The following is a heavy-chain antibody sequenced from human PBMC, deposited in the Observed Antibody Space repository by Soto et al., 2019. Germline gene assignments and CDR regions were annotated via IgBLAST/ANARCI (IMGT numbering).Heavy chain of an antibody. D-gene: IGHD2-15*01. CDR2: IRSKANSYAT. CDR1: GFTFSGSA. Sequence: GGSLRLSCAASGFTFSGSAMHWVRQASGKGLEWVGRIRSKANSYATAYAASVKGRFTISRDDSKNTAYLQMNSLKTEDTAVYYCSASGNTDYWGQGTLVTVSS. CDR3: SASGNTDY. J-gene: IGHJ4*02. V-gene: IGHV3-73*01.